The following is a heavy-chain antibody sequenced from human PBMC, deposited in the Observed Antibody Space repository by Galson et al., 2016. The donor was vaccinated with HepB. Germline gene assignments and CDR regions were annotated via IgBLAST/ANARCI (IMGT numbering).Heavy chain of an antibody. Sequence: SLRLSCAASGFTFSIYAMRWVRQAPGKGLEWISVISGSGGTTYYADSVKGRFTISRDNSKKTLYLQMNSLRAEDTAVYFCAKDIIRSYYSDYVMDVWGQGTTVTVSS. CDR3: AKDIIRSYYSDYVMDV. V-gene: IGHV3-23*01. CDR2: ISGSGGTT. J-gene: IGHJ6*02. CDR1: GFTFSIYA.